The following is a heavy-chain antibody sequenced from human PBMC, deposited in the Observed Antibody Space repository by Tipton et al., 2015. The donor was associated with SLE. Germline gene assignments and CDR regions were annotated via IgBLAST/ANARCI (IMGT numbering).Heavy chain of an antibody. Sequence: TLSLTYAVYGGSFSGYYWSWIRQPPGKGLEWIGQINHRGSTNYNPSLKSRVTISIDTSKNQFSLKLSSVTAADTAVYYCAGVRKKGWGWFDPWGQGTLVTVSS. J-gene: IGHJ5*02. CDR1: GGSFSGYY. CDR2: INHRGST. CDR3: AGVRKKGWGWFDP. V-gene: IGHV4-34*01. D-gene: IGHD3-16*01.